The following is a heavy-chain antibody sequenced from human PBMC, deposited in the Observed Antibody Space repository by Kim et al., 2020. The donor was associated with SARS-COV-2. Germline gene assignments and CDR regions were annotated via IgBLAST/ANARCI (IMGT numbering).Heavy chain of an antibody. Sequence: KGRFTISRDNSKTTLYLQMNSLRAEDTAVYYCARDREPDYDFWSGVYFDYWGQGTLVTVSS. J-gene: IGHJ4*02. CDR3: ARDREPDYDFWSGVYFDY. V-gene: IGHV3-30*14. D-gene: IGHD3-3*01.